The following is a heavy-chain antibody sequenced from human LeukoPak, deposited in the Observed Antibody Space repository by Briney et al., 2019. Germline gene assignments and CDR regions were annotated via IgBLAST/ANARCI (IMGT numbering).Heavy chain of an antibody. V-gene: IGHV4-34*01. CDR3: ASNIVVVPAATEYFQH. CDR2: INHSGST. J-gene: IGHJ1*01. D-gene: IGHD2-2*01. Sequence: SETLSLTCAVYGRSFRGYYWSWIRQPPGKGLEWIGEINHSGSTNYNPSLKSRVTISVDTSKNQFSLKLSSVTAADTAVYYCASNIVVVPAATEYFQHWGQGTLVTVSS. CDR1: GRSFRGYY.